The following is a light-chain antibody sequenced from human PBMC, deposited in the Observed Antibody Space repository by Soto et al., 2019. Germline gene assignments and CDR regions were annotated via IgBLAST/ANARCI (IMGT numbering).Light chain of an antibody. CDR1: QNIGGY. Sequence: ETVLTQSPASLSLSPGDRATLSCRASQNIGGYLAWYQQKPGQAPRLLIYDAPNRATGIPARFSGSGSGTDFTLTISSLEPEDFAVYYCHQRTNWPITFGQGTRLEIK. CDR3: HQRTNWPIT. V-gene: IGKV3-11*01. CDR2: DAP. J-gene: IGKJ5*01.